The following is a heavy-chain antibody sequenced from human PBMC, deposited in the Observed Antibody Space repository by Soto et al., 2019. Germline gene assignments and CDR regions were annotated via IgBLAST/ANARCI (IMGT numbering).Heavy chain of an antibody. D-gene: IGHD2-15*01. CDR2: IDPSSGTT. V-gene: IGHV1-46*01. Sequence: ASVKVSCTPSGYSFSNFYVHWVRQAPGQGLEWMGIIDPSSGTTSYTQKFQERVTMTRDTSMSTVYMELSRLRSEDTAVYYCARGAVVVPNGLIAGMDVWGLGTTVT. J-gene: IGHJ6*02. CDR3: ARGAVVVPNGLIAGMDV. CDR1: GYSFSNFY.